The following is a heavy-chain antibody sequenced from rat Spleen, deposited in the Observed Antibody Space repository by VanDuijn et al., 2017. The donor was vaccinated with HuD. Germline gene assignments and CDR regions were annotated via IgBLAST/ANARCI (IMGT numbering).Heavy chain of an antibody. J-gene: IGHJ3*01. D-gene: IGHD4-3*01. CDR1: GHSISSSYR. V-gene: IGHV3-3*01. Sequence: EVQLQESGPGLVKPSQSLSLTCSVTGHSISSSYRWNWIRKFPGNRLEWMGYMNSAGSTNYNPSLKSRISITRDTSRNQFFLQVNSVTAEDTSTYYCTRNIIRGTDWFAYWGQGTLVTVSS. CDR3: TRNIIRGTDWFAY. CDR2: MNSAGST.